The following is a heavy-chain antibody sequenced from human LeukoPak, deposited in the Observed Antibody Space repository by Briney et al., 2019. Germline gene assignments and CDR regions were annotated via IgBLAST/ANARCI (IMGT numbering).Heavy chain of an antibody. CDR3: ARVRWSGGNWFDP. V-gene: IGHV3-48*03. D-gene: IGHD3-3*01. CDR1: GFTFSSYE. J-gene: IGHJ5*02. CDR2: ISSSGSTI. Sequence: GGSLRLSCAASGFTFSSYEMNWVRQAPGKGLEWVSYISSSGSTIYYADSVKGRFTFSRDNAKNSLYLQMNSLRAEDTAVYYCARVRWSGGNWFDPWGQGTLVTVSS.